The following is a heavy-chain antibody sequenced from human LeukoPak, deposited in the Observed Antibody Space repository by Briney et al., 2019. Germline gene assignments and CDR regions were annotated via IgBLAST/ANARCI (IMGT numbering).Heavy chain of an antibody. V-gene: IGHV3-23*01. J-gene: IGHJ3*02. Sequence: GGSLRLSCAASGFTFSSYAMSWVRQAPGKGLEWVSAISGSGGSTYYADSVKGRFTISRDNSKNTLYLQMNSLRAEDTAVYYCAKDPSNNWGHLNAFDIWGQGTMVTVS. CDR2: ISGSGGST. CDR3: AKDPSNNWGHLNAFDI. CDR1: GFTFSSYA. D-gene: IGHD7-27*01.